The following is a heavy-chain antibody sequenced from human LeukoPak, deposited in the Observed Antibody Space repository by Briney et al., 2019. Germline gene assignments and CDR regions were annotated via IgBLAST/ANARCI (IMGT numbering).Heavy chain of an antibody. D-gene: IGHD3-10*01. CDR2: INWKTAGGTT. CDR3: STGGHYYGQ. CDR1: GFTVSTNY. V-gene: IGHV3-15*01. J-gene: IGHJ4*02. Sequence: GGSLRLSCAVSGFTVSTNYMSWVRQAPGQGLEWVGRINWKTAGGTTDFAAPVNGRFTFSRDDSKNTLFLQMNNLKIDDTAVYYCSTGGHYYGQWGQGTLVTVSS.